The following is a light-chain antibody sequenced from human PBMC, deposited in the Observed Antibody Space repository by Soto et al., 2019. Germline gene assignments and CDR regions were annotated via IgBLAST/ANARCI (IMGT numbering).Light chain of an antibody. Sequence: DIQMTQSPSTLSASVGDRVTITCRASQSISSWLAWDQQKPGKAPKLLIYDASSLESGVPSRFSGSGSGTEFTLTISSLQPDYFAPYHCQQYNSYSPYTFGHGTKLEIK. CDR3: QQYNSYSPYT. J-gene: IGKJ2*01. CDR1: QSISSW. CDR2: DAS. V-gene: IGKV1-5*01.